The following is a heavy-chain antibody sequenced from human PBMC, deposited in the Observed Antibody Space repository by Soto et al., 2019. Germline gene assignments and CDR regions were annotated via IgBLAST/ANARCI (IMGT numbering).Heavy chain of an antibody. J-gene: IGHJ4*02. D-gene: IGHD2-2*01. CDR2: IYTSGST. Sequence: SETLSLTCTVSGGSISSYYWSWIRQPAGKGLEWIGRIYTSGSTNYNPSLKSRVTMSVDTSKNQFSLKLSSVTAADTAVYYCASRICSSTSCYTDSFDYWGQGTLVTVSS. V-gene: IGHV4-4*07. CDR3: ASRICSSTSCYTDSFDY. CDR1: GGSISSYY.